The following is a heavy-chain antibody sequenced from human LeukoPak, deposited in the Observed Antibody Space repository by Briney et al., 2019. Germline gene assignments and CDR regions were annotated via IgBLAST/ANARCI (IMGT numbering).Heavy chain of an antibody. CDR3: AKDRTATPDAFDI. J-gene: IGHJ3*02. CDR1: AFTFGDYA. Sequence: PPGGSLRLSCVAPAFTFGDYAMHWVRQAPGKGLEWVSGISWNSGLIGYADSVKGRFTISRDNTKNSLYLQMNSLRTEDTALYYCAKDRTATPDAFDIWGQGTMVTVSS. D-gene: IGHD2-15*01. CDR2: ISWNSGLI. V-gene: IGHV3-9*01.